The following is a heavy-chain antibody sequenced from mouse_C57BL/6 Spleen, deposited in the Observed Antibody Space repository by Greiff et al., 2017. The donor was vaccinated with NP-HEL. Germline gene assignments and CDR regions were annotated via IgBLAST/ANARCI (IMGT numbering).Heavy chain of an antibody. D-gene: IGHD1-1*02. CDR3: ARDHGGNYLMDY. J-gene: IGHJ4*01. CDR2: IHPNSGST. Sequence: QVQLQQPGAELVKPGASVKLSCKASGYTFTSYWMHWVKQRPGQGLEWIGMIHPNSGSTNYNEKFKSKATLTVDKSSSTAYMQLSSLTSEDSAVYYCARDHGGNYLMDYWGQGTSVTVSS. V-gene: IGHV1-64*01. CDR1: GYTFTSYW.